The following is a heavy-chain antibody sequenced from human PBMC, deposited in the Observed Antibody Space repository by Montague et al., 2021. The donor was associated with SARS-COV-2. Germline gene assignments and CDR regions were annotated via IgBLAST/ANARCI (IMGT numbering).Heavy chain of an antibody. CDR1: RGSFHIFS. J-gene: IGHJ4*02. CDR3: ARGTRVVGITPGFRY. CDR2: IDHSGNT. V-gene: IGHV4-34*01. D-gene: IGHD3-22*01. Sequence: SETLSLTCAIYRGSFHIFSWGWIRQSPGKGLEWIGEIDHSGNTKYNPSLESRVTISVDTSKNQFSLNLTSVTAAGTAMYYCARGTRVVGITPGFRYWGQGTRVAVSS.